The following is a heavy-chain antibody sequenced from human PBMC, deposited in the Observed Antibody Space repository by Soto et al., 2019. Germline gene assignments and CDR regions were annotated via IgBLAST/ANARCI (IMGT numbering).Heavy chain of an antibody. CDR1: GGSISSSNW. D-gene: IGHD1-26*01. CDR2: IYHSGST. CDR3: ARDRTMGGTPPP. Sequence: PSETLSLTCAVSGGSISSSNWWSWVRQPPGKGLEWIGEIYHSGSTNYNPSLKSRVTISVDKSNNQFSLKLSSVTAADTAEYYCARDRTMGGTPPPWAQGTLVTVSS. V-gene: IGHV4-4*02. J-gene: IGHJ5*02.